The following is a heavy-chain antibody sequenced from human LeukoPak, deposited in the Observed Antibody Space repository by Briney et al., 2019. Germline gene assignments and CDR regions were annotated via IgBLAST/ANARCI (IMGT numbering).Heavy chain of an antibody. J-gene: IGHJ4*02. V-gene: IGHV3-33*01. CDR2: IRYDGSNK. CDR1: GFTFSSYG. CDR3: AAPVGSGYDGADY. D-gene: IGHD5-12*01. Sequence: GGSLRLSCAASGFTFSSYGMHWVRQAPGKGLEWVAVIRYDGSNKYYADSVKGRFTISRDNSKNTLYLQMNSLRAEDTAVYYCAAPVGSGYDGADYWGQGTLVTVSS.